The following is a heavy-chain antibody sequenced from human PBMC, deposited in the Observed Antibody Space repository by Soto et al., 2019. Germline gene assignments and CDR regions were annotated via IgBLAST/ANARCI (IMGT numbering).Heavy chain of an antibody. CDR3: AKGVVGVPAAIRGANWFDP. CDR1: GFTFSSYA. CDR2: ISGSGGST. V-gene: IGHV3-23*01. J-gene: IGHJ5*02. Sequence: GGSLRLSCAASGFTFSSYAMSWVRQAPGKGLEWVSAISGSGGSTYYADSVKGRFTISRDNSKNTLYLQMNSLRAEDTVVYYCAKGVVGVPAAIRGANWFDPWGQGTLVTVSS. D-gene: IGHD2-2*02.